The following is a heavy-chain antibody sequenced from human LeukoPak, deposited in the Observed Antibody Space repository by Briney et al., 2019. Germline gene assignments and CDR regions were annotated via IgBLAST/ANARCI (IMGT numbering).Heavy chain of an antibody. Sequence: GRSLRLSCAASGFTFSSYGIHWVRQAPGKGLEWVAFIWYDGSNEYYADSVKGRFTISRDNSKNTVYLQMNSLRAEDTAVYYCARDLWTGIFGYWGQGTLVTVSS. CDR3: ARDLWTGIFGY. CDR1: GFTFSSYG. J-gene: IGHJ4*02. D-gene: IGHD3/OR15-3a*01. CDR2: IWYDGSNE. V-gene: IGHV3-33*01.